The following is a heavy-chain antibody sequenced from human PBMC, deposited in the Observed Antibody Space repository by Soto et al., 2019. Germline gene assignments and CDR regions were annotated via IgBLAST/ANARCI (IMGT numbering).Heavy chain of an antibody. J-gene: IGHJ3*02. D-gene: IGHD3-9*01. CDR3: ARAHPLRYFDWLLRGDAFDI. V-gene: IGHV1-3*01. CDR2: INAGNGNT. CDR1: GYTFTSYA. Sequence: ASVKVSCKASGYTFTSYAMHWVRQAPGQRLEWMGWINAGNGNTKYSQKFQGRVTITRDTSASTAYMELSSLRSEDTAVYYCARAHPLRYFDWLLRGDAFDIWGQGTMVTVSS.